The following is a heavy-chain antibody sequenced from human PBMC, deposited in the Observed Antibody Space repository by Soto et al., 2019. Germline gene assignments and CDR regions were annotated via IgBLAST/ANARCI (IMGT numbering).Heavy chain of an antibody. D-gene: IGHD3-22*01. CDR2: ISNDGSNK. Sequence: GGSLRLSCAASGFSFSTYGMHWVRQAPGKGLEWVAFISNDGSNKYYADSVKGRFTISRDNSKNTLYLQMNSLRAEDTAVYYCGKVSTYYYDSTFDFWGQGTLVTVSS. J-gene: IGHJ4*02. CDR3: GKVSTYYYDSTFDF. V-gene: IGHV3-30*18. CDR1: GFSFSTYG.